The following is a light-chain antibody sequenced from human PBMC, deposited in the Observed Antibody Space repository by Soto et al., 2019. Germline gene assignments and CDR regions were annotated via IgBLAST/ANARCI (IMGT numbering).Light chain of an antibody. V-gene: IGKV3-20*01. J-gene: IGKJ4*01. Sequence: IVLTQSPGTLSLSPGERATLSCRASQSVSSRYLVWYQQKPGQAPSLLIYGASIRATGIPDRFSGSGSGTDFTLTISRLEPEDFAVYYCQRYGSSPPLTFGGGTKVEIK. CDR1: QSVSSRY. CDR3: QRYGSSPPLT. CDR2: GAS.